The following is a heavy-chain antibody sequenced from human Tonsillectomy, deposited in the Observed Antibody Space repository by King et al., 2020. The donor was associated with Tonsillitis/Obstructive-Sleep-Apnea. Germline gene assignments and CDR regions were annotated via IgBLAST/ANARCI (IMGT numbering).Heavy chain of an antibody. V-gene: IGHV7-4-1*02. Sequence: QLVQSGSELKNPGASVKVSCKASGYTFTTYAINWVRQAPGQGLEWMGWINTNTGNPTYAQGFTGRFVFSLDTSVSTAYLQISNLKAEDTAVYYCARLYCDSTRCYATLHLDYWGQGTLVTVSS. D-gene: IGHD2-2*01. CDR3: ARLYCDSTRCYATLHLDY. CDR1: GYTFTTYA. J-gene: IGHJ4*02. CDR2: INTNTGNP.